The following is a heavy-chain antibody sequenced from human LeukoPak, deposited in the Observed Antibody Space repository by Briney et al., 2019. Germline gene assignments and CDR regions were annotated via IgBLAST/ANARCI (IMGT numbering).Heavy chain of an antibody. V-gene: IGHV3-33*01. J-gene: IGHJ4*02. CDR3: ARGWDVDIVATIDY. D-gene: IGHD5-12*01. CDR2: IWYDVINK. CDR1: GFTFSSYG. Sequence: PGGSLRLSCAASGFTFSSYGMHWVRESPGKGLEWVGVIWYDVINKYYADYVKGRFTLSRDNSKNTLYLKMNSLRAEDTAMYYCARGWDVDIVATIDYWGQGTLVTVSS.